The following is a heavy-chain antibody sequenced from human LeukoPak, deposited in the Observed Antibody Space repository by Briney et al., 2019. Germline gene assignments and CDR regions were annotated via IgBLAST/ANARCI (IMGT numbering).Heavy chain of an antibody. CDR3: ARDGGITMIVVLFDY. J-gene: IGHJ4*02. CDR2: INTDGSST. CDR1: GFTFRKYW. V-gene: IGHV3-74*01. Sequence: GGSLRLSCAASGFTFRKYWMHWVRQAPGKGLVWVSRINTDGSSTNYAGSVKGRFTISRDNSKNTLYLQMNSLRAEDTAVYYCARDGGITMIVVLFDYWGQGTLVTVSS. D-gene: IGHD3-22*01.